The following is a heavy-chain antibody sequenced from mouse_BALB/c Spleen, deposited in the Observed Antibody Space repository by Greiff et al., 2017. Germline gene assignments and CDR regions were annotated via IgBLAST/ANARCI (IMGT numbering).Heavy chain of an antibody. CDR3: ARSRDNYLFAY. D-gene: IGHD1-3*01. V-gene: IGHV1-14*01. J-gene: IGHJ3*01. Sequence: VQLQQSGPGLVKPSHTLTMSCTVSGYSFTSYVMHWVKQKPGQGLEWIGHISPYNDGTKYNEKFKGKPTLTSDNSSSTAYMELSSLASEDSAAYYCARSRDNYLFAYWGQGTLVTVSA. CDR2: ISPYNDGT. CDR1: GYSFTSYV.